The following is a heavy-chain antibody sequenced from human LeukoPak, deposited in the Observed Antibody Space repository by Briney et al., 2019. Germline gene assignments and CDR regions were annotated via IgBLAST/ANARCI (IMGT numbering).Heavy chain of an antibody. CDR2: ISPADSDT. CDR3: ARRRECSGGSCYSVFDY. D-gene: IGHD2-15*01. J-gene: IGHJ4*02. V-gene: IGHV5-51*01. Sequence: GESLKISCKGSGYIFTSYWIGWVRQMPGKGLEWMGIISPADSDTRYSPSFRGQVTISADKSITTAYLQWSSLKASDSAMYYCARRRECSGGSCYSVFDYWGQGTLVTVSS. CDR1: GYIFTSYW.